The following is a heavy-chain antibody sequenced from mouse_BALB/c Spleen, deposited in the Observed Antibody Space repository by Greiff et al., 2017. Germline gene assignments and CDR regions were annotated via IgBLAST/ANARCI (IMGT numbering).Heavy chain of an antibody. CDR1: GYAFTNYL. CDR3: ARSVITTVVAPYAMDY. D-gene: IGHD1-1*01. CDR2: INPGSGGT. J-gene: IGHJ4*01. Sequence: QVQLQQSGAELVRPGTSVKVSCKASGYAFTNYLIEWVKQRPGQGLEWIGVINPGSGGTNYNEKFKGKATLTADKSSSTAYMQLSSLTSDDSAVYFCARSVITTVVAPYAMDYWGQGTSVTVSS. V-gene: IGHV1-54*01.